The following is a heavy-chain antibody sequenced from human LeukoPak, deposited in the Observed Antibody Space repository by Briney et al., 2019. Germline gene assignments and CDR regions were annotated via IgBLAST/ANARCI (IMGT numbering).Heavy chain of an antibody. CDR2: ISYDGSNK. D-gene: IGHD4-17*01. J-gene: IGHJ6*02. Sequence: GRSLRLSCAASGFTFSSYGMHWVRQAPGKGLEGVAVISYDGSNKYYADSVKGRFTISRDNSKNTLYLQMNSLRAEDTAVYYCAKRLGTTVTTPYYYYGMDVWGQGTTVTVSS. CDR1: GFTFSSYG. CDR3: AKRLGTTVTTPYYYYGMDV. V-gene: IGHV3-30*18.